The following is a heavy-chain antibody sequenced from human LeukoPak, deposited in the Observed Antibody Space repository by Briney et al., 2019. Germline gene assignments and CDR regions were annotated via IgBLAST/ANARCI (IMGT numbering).Heavy chain of an antibody. CDR1: GYTFTSYG. J-gene: IGHJ5*02. Sequence: ASVKVSCKASGYTFTSYGISWVRQAPGQGLEWMGWISAYNGNTNYAQKLQGRVTITADKSTSTAYMELSSLRSEDTAVYYCARGYSNYPDWFDPWGQGTLVTVSS. CDR3: ARGYSNYPDWFDP. D-gene: IGHD4-4*01. V-gene: IGHV1-18*01. CDR2: ISAYNGNT.